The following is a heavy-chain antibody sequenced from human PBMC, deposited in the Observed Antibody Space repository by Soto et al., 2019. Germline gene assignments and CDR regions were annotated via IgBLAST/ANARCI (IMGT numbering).Heavy chain of an antibody. CDR2: IYYSGST. D-gene: IGHD6-6*01. Sequence: SETLSLTCTVSGGSISSGGYYWSWIRQHPGKGLEWIGYIYYSGSTYYNPSLKSRVTISVGTSKNQFSLKLSSVTAADTAVYYCAREGIAARPFDPWGQGTLVTVSS. CDR1: GGSISSGGYY. J-gene: IGHJ5*02. V-gene: IGHV4-31*03. CDR3: AREGIAARPFDP.